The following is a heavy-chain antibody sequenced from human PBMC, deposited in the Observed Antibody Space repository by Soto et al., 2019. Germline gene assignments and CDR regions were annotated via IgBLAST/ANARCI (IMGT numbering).Heavy chain of an antibody. Sequence: SETLSLTCTVSGGSLSSYYWSWIRQPPGKGLEWIGYIYYSGSTNYNPSLKSRVTISVDTSKNQFSLKLSSVTAADTAVYYCARARRYCSGGSCLPPGAFDIWGQGTMVTVSS. CDR1: GGSLSSYY. CDR3: ARARRYCSGGSCLPPGAFDI. CDR2: IYYSGST. J-gene: IGHJ3*02. D-gene: IGHD2-15*01. V-gene: IGHV4-59*01.